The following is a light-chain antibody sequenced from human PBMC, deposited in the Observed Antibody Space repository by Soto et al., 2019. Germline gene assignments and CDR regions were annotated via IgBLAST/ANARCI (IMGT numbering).Light chain of an antibody. Sequence: QSVLTQSASVSGSPGQSVTISCTGSSSDVGAFNYVSWYQQHPGKALKLMVYDVSDRPSGVSNRFSGSKSGNTASLTISGLQAEDEADYYCSSYTSRNTYVFGAGTKLTVL. CDR2: DVS. J-gene: IGLJ1*01. V-gene: IGLV2-14*03. CDR1: SSDVGAFNY. CDR3: SSYTSRNTYV.